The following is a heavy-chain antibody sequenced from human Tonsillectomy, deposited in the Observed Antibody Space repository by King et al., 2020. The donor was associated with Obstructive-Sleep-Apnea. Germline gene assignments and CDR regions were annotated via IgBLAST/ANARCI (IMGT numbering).Heavy chain of an antibody. V-gene: IGHV3-11*01. J-gene: IGHJ1*01. CDR3: ARDHIPAADIGGRVH. D-gene: IGHD6-13*01. Sequence: VQLVESGGVLVKPGGSLRLSWSASGFTVSDYYMNLIRQAAGTWLEVPSSISSSVPTQHYANDVKGRFTISRDNAKNSLYLQINGLRAEDTAVYYCARDHIPAADIGGRVHWGQGTLVTVSS. CDR2: ISSSVPTQ. CDR1: GFTVSDYY.